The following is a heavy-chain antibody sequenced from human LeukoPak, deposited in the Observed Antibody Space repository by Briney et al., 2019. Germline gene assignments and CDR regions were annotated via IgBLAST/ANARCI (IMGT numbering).Heavy chain of an antibody. Sequence: GGSLRLSCSAAGITFSGHAMHWVRQAPGKGLEYVSAISDNGGMTFYADSVKGRFTISRDNSKNTLYLQMSSLRGEDTAVYYCYVSGWTEDIDNWGQGTLVTVSS. CDR1: GITFSGHA. D-gene: IGHD6-19*01. CDR2: ISDNGGMT. V-gene: IGHV3-64D*06. CDR3: YVSGWTEDIDN. J-gene: IGHJ4*02.